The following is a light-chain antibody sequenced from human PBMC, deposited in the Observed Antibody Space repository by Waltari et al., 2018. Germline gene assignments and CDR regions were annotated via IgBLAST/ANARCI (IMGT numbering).Light chain of an antibody. CDR1: QTISSH. CDR3: QQTYSTPRT. CDR2: ATS. J-gene: IGKJ1*01. Sequence: DIQMTHSPSSLSASEGDRVTITCRASQTISSHLNWYQQKPGKAPKLLIYATSTLQSGFPSRFSGTASGTDFTLTISSLQPEDFASYFCQQTYSTPRTFGQGTKVEIK. V-gene: IGKV1-39*01.